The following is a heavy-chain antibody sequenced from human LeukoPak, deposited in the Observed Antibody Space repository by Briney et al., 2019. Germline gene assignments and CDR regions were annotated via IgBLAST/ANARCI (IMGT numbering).Heavy chain of an antibody. CDR2: ISSSGSTI. CDR1: GFTFSSHS. CDR3: ASLRVTATYNWFDP. V-gene: IGHV3-48*04. J-gene: IGHJ5*02. Sequence: QTGGSLRLSCAASGFTFSSHSMNWVRQAPGKGLEWVSYISSSGSTIYYADSVKGRFTISRDNAKNSLYLQMNSLRAEDTAVYYCASLRVTATYNWFDPWGQGTLVTVSS. D-gene: IGHD2-21*02.